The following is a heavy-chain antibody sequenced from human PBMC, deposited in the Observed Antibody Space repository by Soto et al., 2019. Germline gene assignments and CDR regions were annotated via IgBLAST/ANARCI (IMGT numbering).Heavy chain of an antibody. CDR3: ARGDTSGWGTYFYYFMDV. CDR1: GFTFSPYG. Sequence: QVQLVESGGGVVQPGRSLRLSCAASGFTFSPYGIHWVRQAPGKGLEWVAVIWYDGSNKNYADPVKGRFTISRDNSRNTLFLQMNSLRVEDTAVYYCARGDTSGWGTYFYYFMDVWGKGTTVTVSS. CDR2: IWYDGSNK. D-gene: IGHD6-19*01. J-gene: IGHJ6*03. V-gene: IGHV3-33*01.